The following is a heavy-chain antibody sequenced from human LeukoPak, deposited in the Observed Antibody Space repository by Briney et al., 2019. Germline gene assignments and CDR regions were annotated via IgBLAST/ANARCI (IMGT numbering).Heavy chain of an antibody. V-gene: IGHV4-34*01. CDR2: INHSGST. CDR3: ARGSITMVRGVKSPHFDY. J-gene: IGHJ4*02. CDR1: GGSFSGYY. Sequence: SETLSLTCAVYGGSFSGYYWSWIRQPPGKGLEGIGEINHSGSTNYNPSLTSRVTISVDTSKNQFSLKLSSVTAADTAVYYCARGSITMVRGVKSPHFDYWGQGTLVTVSS. D-gene: IGHD3-10*01.